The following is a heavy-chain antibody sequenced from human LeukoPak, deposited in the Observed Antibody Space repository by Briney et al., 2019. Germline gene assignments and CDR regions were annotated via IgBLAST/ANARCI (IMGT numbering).Heavy chain of an antibody. CDR1: GFTFSSYS. V-gene: IGHV3-21*04. CDR3: ARQNTPHGNFDY. Sequence: GGSLRLSCAASGFTFSSYSMNWVRQAPGKGLEWVSSISSSSSYIYYADSVKGRFTISRDNAKKSLFLQMNSLRAEDTAVYYCARQNTPHGNFDYWGQGTLVTVSS. D-gene: IGHD5-24*01. J-gene: IGHJ4*02. CDR2: ISSSSSYI.